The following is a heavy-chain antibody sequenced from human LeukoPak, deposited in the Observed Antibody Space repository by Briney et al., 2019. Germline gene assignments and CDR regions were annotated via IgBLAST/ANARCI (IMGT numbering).Heavy chain of an antibody. D-gene: IGHD3-9*01. CDR1: GFTFRRHN. CDR2: VAYDGKNK. J-gene: IGHJ3*01. Sequence: GRSLRLSCSASGFTFRRHNMHWVRQAPGKGLEWVAVVAYDGKNKFFADSVKGRFTRSRDNSNNTVFLQMNSLRPDDTAAYYCAREMGDQYFDSTGLYFTALDFWGQGTTVVVSS. V-gene: IGHV3-30*14. CDR3: AREMGDQYFDSTGLYFTALDF.